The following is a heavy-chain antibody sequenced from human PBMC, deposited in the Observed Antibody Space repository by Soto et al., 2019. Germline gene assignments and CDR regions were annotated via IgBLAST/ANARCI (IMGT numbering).Heavy chain of an antibody. Sequence: QVQLQESGPGLVKPSGTLSLTCAVSGGSISSSNWWSWVRQPPGKGLAWIGEIYHSGSTNYNPSLTRRVTISVDKSKNQFSLKLSSVTAADTAVYYCAKVVGGYYYAMDVWGQGTTVTVSS. CDR1: GGSISSSNW. CDR3: AKVVGGYYYAMDV. D-gene: IGHD2-2*01. V-gene: IGHV4-4*02. J-gene: IGHJ6*02. CDR2: IYHSGST.